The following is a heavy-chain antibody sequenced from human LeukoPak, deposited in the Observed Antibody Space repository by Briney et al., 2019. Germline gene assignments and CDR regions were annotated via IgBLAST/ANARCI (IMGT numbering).Heavy chain of an antibody. CDR3: ARGGRKSRGVDIVRKKETGYYYYMDV. D-gene: IGHD2-15*01. V-gene: IGHV3-7*01. CDR2: IKQDVTEK. Sequence: PSETLSLTCTVSGGSISSSSYYWGWIRQPPGKGLEWVAYIKQDVTEKYYVDSVKGRFSISRDNAKNSLYLQMNSLRAEDTAVYYCARGGRKSRGVDIVRKKETGYYYYMDVWGKGTTVTVSS. CDR1: GGSISSSSYY. J-gene: IGHJ6*03.